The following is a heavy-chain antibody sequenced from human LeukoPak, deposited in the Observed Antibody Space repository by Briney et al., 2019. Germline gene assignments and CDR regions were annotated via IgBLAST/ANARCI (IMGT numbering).Heavy chain of an antibody. CDR1: GGSLSGHY. J-gene: IGHJ5*02. CDR2: INHRGIT. D-gene: IGHD3-3*01. V-gene: IGHV4-34*01. CDR3: ARRDYDFWSGKDWFDP. Sequence: SETLSLTCAVYGGSLSGHYWSWIRQPPGKGLEWIGEINHRGITNHNPSLKSRVTISVDTSKNQCSLKLSSVTAADTAVYYCARRDYDFWSGKDWFDPWGQGTLVTVSS.